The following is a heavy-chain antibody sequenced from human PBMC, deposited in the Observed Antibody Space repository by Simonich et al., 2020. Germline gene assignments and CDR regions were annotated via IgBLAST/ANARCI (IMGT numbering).Heavy chain of an antibody. V-gene: IGHV3-74*01. CDR1: GFTFSSYW. D-gene: IGHD4-4*01. J-gene: IGHJ3*02. CDR3: ARDYSNYDAFDI. CDR2: INSGGSSK. Sequence: EVQLVESGGGLVQPGGSLRLSCAASGFTFSSYWMHWVRQAPGKGLVWVSRINSGGSSKSYAESVKGRFTISRDNAKNTLYLQMNSLRAEDTAVYYCARDYSNYDAFDIWGQGTMVTVSS.